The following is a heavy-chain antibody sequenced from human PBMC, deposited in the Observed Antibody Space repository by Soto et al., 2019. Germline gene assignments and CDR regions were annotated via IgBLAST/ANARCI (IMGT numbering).Heavy chain of an antibody. V-gene: IGHV4-34*01. J-gene: IGHJ6*03. CDR2: INYSGST. Sequence: QVQLQQWGAGLLKPSETLSLTCAVYGGSFSGYYWSWIRQPPGKGLEWIGEINYSGSTNYNPSLKSRVTISVDTSKNQFSLKLSSVTAADTAVYYCVLSGDNYYYYYYMDVWGKGTTVTVSS. CDR3: VLSGDNYYYYYYMDV. CDR1: GGSFSGYY. D-gene: IGHD4-17*01.